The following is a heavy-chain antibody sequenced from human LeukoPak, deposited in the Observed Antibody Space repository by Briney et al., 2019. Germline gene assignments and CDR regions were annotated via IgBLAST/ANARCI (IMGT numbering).Heavy chain of an antibody. J-gene: IGHJ4*02. CDR3: ATYRQQLAFDY. D-gene: IGHD6-13*01. CDR2: MYTDGNT. CDR1: GGPMSSYY. Sequence: SETLSLTCTVSGGPMSSYYWSWIRQSAGKALEWIGRMYTDGNTNYNPSLESRVTMSVDTSKRQFSLSLSSVTAADTAVYYCATYRQQLAFDYWGQGTLVTVSS. V-gene: IGHV4-4*07.